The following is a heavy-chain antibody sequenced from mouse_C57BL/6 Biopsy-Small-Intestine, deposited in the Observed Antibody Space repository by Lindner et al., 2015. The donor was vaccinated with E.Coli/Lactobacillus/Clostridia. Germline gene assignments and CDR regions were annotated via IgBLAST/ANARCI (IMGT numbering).Heavy chain of an antibody. CDR3: ARSSYDYFDY. CDR1: GYTFTNYW. V-gene: IGHV1-63*01. Sequence: VQLQESGAELVGPGTSVKMSCKASGYTFTNYWIGWAKQRPGHGLEWIGDIYPGGGYTNYNEKFKGKATLTADKSSSTAYMQFSSLTSEDSAIYYCARSSYDYFDYWGQGTTLTVSS. CDR2: IYPGGGYT. D-gene: IGHD1-1*01. J-gene: IGHJ2*01.